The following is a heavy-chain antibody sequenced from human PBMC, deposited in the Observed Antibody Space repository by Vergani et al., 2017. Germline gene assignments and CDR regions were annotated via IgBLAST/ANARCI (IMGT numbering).Heavy chain of an antibody. CDR2: IDGDDGK. J-gene: IGHJ4*02. V-gene: IGHV2-70*04. CDR1: GFSLTTTSMR. CDR3: ARTTAPGKGYFDN. Sequence: QVTLKESGPALVKPTQTLTLTCTFSGFSLTTTSMRVSWIRPPPGKALQWLARIDGDDGKFYSTSLRTRLTISKDTSKNQVVLTLTNMDPVDTATYYCARTTAPGKGYFDNWGQGSLVTVSS. D-gene: IGHD4-23*01.